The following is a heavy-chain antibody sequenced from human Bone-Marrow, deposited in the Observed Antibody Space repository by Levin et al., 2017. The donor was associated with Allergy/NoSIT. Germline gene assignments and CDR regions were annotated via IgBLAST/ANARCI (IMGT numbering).Heavy chain of an antibody. V-gene: IGHV1-2*02. D-gene: IGHD6-19*01. CDR3: ARVEYSGGWYYFDD. J-gene: IGHJ4*02. Sequence: PRASVKVSCKASGYTFTGYYIHWVRQAPGQGLEWMGWIIPNSGGTNYAQKFQGRVTMTTDTSISTAYMELSRLRADDAAVYYCARVEYSGGWYYFDDWGQGTLVTVSS. CDR2: IIPNSGGT. CDR1: GYTFTGYY.